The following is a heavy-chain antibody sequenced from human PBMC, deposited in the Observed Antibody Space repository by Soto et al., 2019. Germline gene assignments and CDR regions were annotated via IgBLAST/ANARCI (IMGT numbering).Heavy chain of an antibody. V-gene: IGHV4-59*01. J-gene: IGHJ4*02. D-gene: IGHD5-12*01. CDR1: GDSISAYS. Sequence: SETLPLTCAVSGDSISAYSWSWVRQPPGKGLEWIGNIHYNGNTKYSPSLKSRVTMSVDTSKNHFSLRLISVTAADTAIYFCAREGNLGRWLQPLGFWGQGTLVTVSS. CDR2: IHYNGNT. CDR3: AREGNLGRWLQPLGF.